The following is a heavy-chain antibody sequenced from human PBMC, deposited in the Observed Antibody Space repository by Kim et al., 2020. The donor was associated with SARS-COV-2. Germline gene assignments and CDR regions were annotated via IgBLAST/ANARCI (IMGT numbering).Heavy chain of an antibody. D-gene: IGHD4-17*01. Sequence: SETLSLTCIVSGVSISGSQSYWGWLRQPPGKGLELLGTIYFSGTTYKKSSLRRRLSMSMDPSNNQFSLKMTSVTAADTAIYFCAKEGITLTNWFDPWGQGILVTVSA. CDR3: AKEGITLTNWFDP. CDR1: GVSISGSQSY. CDR2: IYFSGTT. V-gene: IGHV4-39*07. J-gene: IGHJ5*02.